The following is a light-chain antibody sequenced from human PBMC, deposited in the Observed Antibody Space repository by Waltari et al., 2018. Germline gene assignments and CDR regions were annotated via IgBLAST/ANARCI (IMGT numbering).Light chain of an antibody. CDR2: ENN. J-gene: IGLJ3*02. V-gene: IGLV6-57*03. CDR1: RGSVAGHS. CDR3: QSYDNNIWL. Sequence: NFMLTQSHSVSESPGKTLNISCTRTRGSVAGHSMQWYKQRPGSAPPPVIYENNQTPPAVPDRCSDSIDRSSNSASLTISGLKTEDEADYYCQSYDNNIWLFGGGTKLTVL.